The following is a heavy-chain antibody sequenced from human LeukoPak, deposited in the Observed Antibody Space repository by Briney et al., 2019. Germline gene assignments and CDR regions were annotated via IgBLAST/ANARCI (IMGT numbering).Heavy chain of an antibody. V-gene: IGHV3-53*01. CDR3: ARDGFYDSSGYWMGQDY. D-gene: IGHD3-22*01. CDR2: IYSGGST. J-gene: IGHJ4*02. Sequence: GGSLRLSCAASGFTVSSNYMSWVRQAPGKGLEWVSVIYSGGSTYYADSVKGRFTISRDNSKNTLYLKMNSLRAEDTAVYYCARDGFYDSSGYWMGQDYWGQGTLVTVSS. CDR1: GFTVSSNY.